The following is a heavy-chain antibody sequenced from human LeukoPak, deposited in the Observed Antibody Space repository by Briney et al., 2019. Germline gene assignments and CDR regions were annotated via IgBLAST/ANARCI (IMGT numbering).Heavy chain of an antibody. CDR3: TRQRELTLGVDMDV. J-gene: IGHJ6*03. Sequence: GGSLRLSCAASGFTFSGSTIHWVRQASGKGLEWVGRIRTKANSYATAYAASVKGRFTISRADSKNTAYLQMNSLKTEDTAMYYCTRQRELTLGVDMDVWGKGTTVAVSS. V-gene: IGHV3-73*01. D-gene: IGHD1-26*01. CDR2: IRTKANSYAT. CDR1: GFTFSGST.